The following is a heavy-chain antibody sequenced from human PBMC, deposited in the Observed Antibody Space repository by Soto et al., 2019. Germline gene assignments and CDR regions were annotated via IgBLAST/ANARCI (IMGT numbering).Heavy chain of an antibody. CDR2: ISFYNGDT. Sequence: QVQLVQSGAEVKKPGASVKVSCKASGYTFTSYGISWVRQAPGQGLEWMGWISFYNGDTKYAQKLQGRVTMTTDTSTSTAYMKLRSLRSDDPAVYYCAKSSGAVDGYYFDYWGQGTLVAVSS. D-gene: IGHD6-19*01. J-gene: IGHJ4*02. V-gene: IGHV1-18*04. CDR3: AKSSGAVDGYYFDY. CDR1: GYTFTSYG.